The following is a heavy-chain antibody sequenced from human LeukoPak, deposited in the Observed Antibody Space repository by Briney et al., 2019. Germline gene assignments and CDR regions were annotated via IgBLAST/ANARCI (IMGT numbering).Heavy chain of an antibody. J-gene: IGHJ6*03. V-gene: IGHV4-4*02. CDR1: GGSISSSNW. CDR3: ARAQTGYSSWSNYYYYHYLDV. CDR2: IYHSGST. D-gene: IGHD6-6*01. Sequence: SGTLSLTCAVSGGSISSSNWWSWVRQPPGKGLEWIGEIYHSGSTNYNPSLKSRVTMSIDTSKNQFSLKVRSVTAADTAVYYCARAQTGYSSWSNYYYYHYLDVWGKGTTVTISS.